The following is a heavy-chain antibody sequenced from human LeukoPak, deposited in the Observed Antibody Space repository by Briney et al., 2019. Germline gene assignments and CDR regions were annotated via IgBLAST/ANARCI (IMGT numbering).Heavy chain of an antibody. CDR3: ARVAAAGTPYNWFDP. J-gene: IGHJ5*02. V-gene: IGHV1-2*04. Sequence: GASVKVSCKASGYTFTSYGISWVRQAPGQGLEWMGWINPNSGGTNYAQKFQGWVTMTRDTSISTAFMELSRLRSDDTAVYYCARVAAAGTPYNWFDPWGQGTLVTVSS. D-gene: IGHD6-13*01. CDR2: INPNSGGT. CDR1: GYTFTSYG.